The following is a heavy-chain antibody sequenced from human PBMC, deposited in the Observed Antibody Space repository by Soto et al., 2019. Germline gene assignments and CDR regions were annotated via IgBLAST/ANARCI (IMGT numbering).Heavy chain of an antibody. CDR1: GFTFSNAW. Sequence: EVQLVESGGGLVKPGGSLRLSCAASGFTFSNAWMSWVRQAPGKGLEWVGRIKSKTDGGTTDYAAPVKGRFTISRDDSKNTLYLQMNSLKTEDTAVYYCTTDKLLWCGELPHWGQGTLVTVSS. D-gene: IGHD3-10*01. CDR2: IKSKTDGGTT. J-gene: IGHJ4*02. CDR3: TTDKLLWCGELPH. V-gene: IGHV3-15*01.